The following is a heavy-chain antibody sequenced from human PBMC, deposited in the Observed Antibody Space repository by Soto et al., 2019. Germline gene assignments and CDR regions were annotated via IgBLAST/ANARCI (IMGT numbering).Heavy chain of an antibody. CDR2: IYYSGST. J-gene: IGHJ5*02. Sequence: PSETLSLTWAAWRYSTSRSNPWRWMQQTAGNAPVRIGYIYYSGSTYYTPSLKSRVTMSVDTSKNRFSLKLSSVTAVDAAVSYCARLTIRRSSIAARGWFDPWGQGTLVTVSS. V-gene: IGHV4-28*01. CDR3: ARLTIRRSSIAARGWFDP. CDR1: RYSTSRSNP. D-gene: IGHD6-6*01.